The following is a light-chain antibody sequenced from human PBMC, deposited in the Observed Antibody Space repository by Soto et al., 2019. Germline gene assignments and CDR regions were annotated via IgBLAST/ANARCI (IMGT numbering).Light chain of an antibody. CDR1: TSNIGSNT. V-gene: IGLV1-44*01. CDR3: GGWDDSLSGPV. J-gene: IGLJ2*01. Sequence: QPVLTQPPSASGTPGQRVTISCSGRTSNIGSNTVNWYQQLPGTAPRLLIHSDNQRPSGVPDRFSGSKSGTSASLAISGLQSEDEADYYCGGWDDSLSGPVFGGGTKLTVL. CDR2: SDN.